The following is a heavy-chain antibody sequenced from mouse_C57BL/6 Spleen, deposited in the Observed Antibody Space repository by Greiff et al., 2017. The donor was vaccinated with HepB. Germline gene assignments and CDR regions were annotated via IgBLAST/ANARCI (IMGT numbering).Heavy chain of an antibody. CDR1: GYTFTDYE. CDR2: IDPETGGT. V-gene: IGHV1-15*01. D-gene: IGHD1-1*01. Sequence: QVQLQQSGAELVRPGASVTLSCKASGYTFTDYEMHWVKQTPVHGLEWIGAIDPETGGTAYNQKFKGKAILTADKSSSTAYMELRSLTSEDSAVYYCTRPTTVVAPFAYWGQGTLVTVSA. J-gene: IGHJ3*01. CDR3: TRPTTVVAPFAY.